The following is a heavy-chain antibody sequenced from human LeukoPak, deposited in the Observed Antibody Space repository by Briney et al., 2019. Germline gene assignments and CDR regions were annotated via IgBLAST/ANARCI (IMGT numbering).Heavy chain of an antibody. CDR3: VKDRPCDICLPMDA. D-gene: IGHD2-21*02. CDR2: LGNSGEDT. V-gene: IGHV3-23*01. J-gene: IGHJ6*02. Sequence: GGSLRLSCAASGFTFTPFSMSWVRPAPRQGLAWVSGLGNSGEDTYYADSVKGRFTISRDNSKDMVYLQMNSLRAEDTAIYYCVKDRPCDICLPMDAWGQGTTVTVSS. CDR1: GFTFTPFS.